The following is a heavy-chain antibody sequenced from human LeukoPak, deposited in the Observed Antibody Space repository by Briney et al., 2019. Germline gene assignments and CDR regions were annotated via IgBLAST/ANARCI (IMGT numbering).Heavy chain of an antibody. CDR2: IDPSDSYT. D-gene: IGHD3-3*01. V-gene: IGHV5-10-1*01. CDR3: ARHSHYDFWSGYLDS. CDR1: GYTFTSYW. J-gene: IGHJ4*02. Sequence: GESLKISCKGSGYTFTSYWISWVRQMPGKGLEWMGKIDPSDSYTSYSPSFQGHVTISADKSISAAFLQWSSLKASDTPMYYCARHSHYDFWSGYLDSWGQGTLVTVSS.